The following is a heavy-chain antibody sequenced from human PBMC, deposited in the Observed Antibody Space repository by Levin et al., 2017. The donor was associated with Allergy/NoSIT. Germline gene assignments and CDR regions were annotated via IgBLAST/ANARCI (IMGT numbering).Heavy chain of an antibody. CDR3: ARHAGSFSGWFDF. CDR1: GGSFSNYY. J-gene: IGHJ4*02. V-gene: IGHV4-59*08. D-gene: IGHD6-19*01. CDR2: VYYSGST. Sequence: SETLSLTCTVSGGSFSNYYWSWIRQPPGKGLEWIGYVYYSGSTNYNPSLKSRVTISVDASKNQFSLKLSSVTVTDTAAYYCARHAGSFSGWFDFWDQGSLVTVSS.